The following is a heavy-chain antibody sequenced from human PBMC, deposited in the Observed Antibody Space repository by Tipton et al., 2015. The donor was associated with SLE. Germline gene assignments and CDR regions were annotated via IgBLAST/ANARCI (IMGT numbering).Heavy chain of an antibody. CDR3: ARPSPYGSGSYHPWYFDL. CDR2: INHSGST. J-gene: IGHJ2*01. Sequence: TLSLTCAVYGGSFSGYYWSWIRQPPGKGLEWIGEINHSGSTYYNPSLKSRVTISVDTSKNQFSLKLSSVTAADTAVYYCARPSPYGSGSYHPWYFDLWGRGTLVTVSS. CDR1: GGSFSGYY. D-gene: IGHD3-10*01. V-gene: IGHV4-34*01.